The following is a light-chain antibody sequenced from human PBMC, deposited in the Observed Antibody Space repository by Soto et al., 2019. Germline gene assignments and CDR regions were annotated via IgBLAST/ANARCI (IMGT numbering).Light chain of an antibody. J-gene: IGKJ4*01. CDR1: QGISSA. CDR3: QQFNSHPLT. V-gene: IGKV1-13*02. CDR2: DAS. Sequence: AIQLTQSPSSLSASVGDRVTITCRASQGISSALAWYQQKPGKAPKLLIYDASSLEGGVPSRFSGSGSGTDFTLTISSLQPEALASYYCQQFNSHPLTFGGGTKVEIK.